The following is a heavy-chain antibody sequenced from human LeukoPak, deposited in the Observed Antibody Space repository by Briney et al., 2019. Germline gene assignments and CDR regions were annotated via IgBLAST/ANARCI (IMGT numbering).Heavy chain of an antibody. D-gene: IGHD1-1*01. CDR2: IGTAGDT. CDR3: ARVAKERVGGVYYFDY. V-gene: IGHV3-13*01. Sequence: PGGALRLSCAASGFPFRDYDMHWVPRARAKGLVWGSAIGTAGDTYYTGSVKGRFTISRENAKNSLYLQMNSLTAGDTAVYYCARVAKERVGGVYYFDYWGQGTLVTVSS. J-gene: IGHJ4*02. CDR1: GFPFRDYD.